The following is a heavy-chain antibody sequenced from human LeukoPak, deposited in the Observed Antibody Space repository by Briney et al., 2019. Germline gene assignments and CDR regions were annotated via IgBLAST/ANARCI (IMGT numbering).Heavy chain of an antibody. CDR2: IHTSGST. J-gene: IGHJ2*01. Sequence: PSETLSLTCTVSGGSISSGSYYWSWIRQPAGKGLEWIGRIHTSGSTNYNPSLKSRVTISVDTSKNQFSLKLSSVTAADMAVYYCARVALLNFLARHHGYFDLWGRGTLVTVSS. V-gene: IGHV4-61*02. D-gene: IGHD2/OR15-2a*01. CDR3: ARVALLNFLARHHGYFDL. CDR1: GGSISSGSYY.